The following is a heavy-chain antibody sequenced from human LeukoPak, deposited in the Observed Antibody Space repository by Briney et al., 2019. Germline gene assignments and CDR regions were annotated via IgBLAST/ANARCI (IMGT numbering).Heavy chain of an antibody. D-gene: IGHD2-15*01. V-gene: IGHV4-39*01. Sequence: PSETLSLTCTVSGGSISSRSYYWGWIRQPPGKGLEWIGSIYYSGSTYYNPSLQSRVTIPVDTSKNQFSLKLNSVTAADTAVYYCASFYCSGGSCYQYFSYYYMDVWGKGTTVTISS. CDR2: IYYSGST. CDR3: ASFYCSGGSCYQYFSYYYMDV. J-gene: IGHJ6*03. CDR1: GGSISSRSYY.